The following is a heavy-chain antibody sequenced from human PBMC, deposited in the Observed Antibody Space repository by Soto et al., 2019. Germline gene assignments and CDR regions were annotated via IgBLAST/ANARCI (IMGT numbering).Heavy chain of an antibody. D-gene: IGHD2-21*02. V-gene: IGHV4-31*03. J-gene: IGHJ5*02. CDR2: IHYSGST. CDR3: ARSGDNPLNWFDP. CDR1: GGSISSGVYY. Sequence: PSETLSLTCTVSGGSISSGVYYWSWIRQHPGKGLEWIGYIHYSGSTYYNPSLKSRVTISVDTSKNQFSLKLSSVTAADTAVYYCARSGDNPLNWFDPWGQGTLVTVSS.